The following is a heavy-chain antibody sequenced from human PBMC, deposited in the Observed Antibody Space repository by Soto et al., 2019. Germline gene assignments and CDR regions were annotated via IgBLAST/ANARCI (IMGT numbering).Heavy chain of an antibody. CDR1: GGSIGSGGYY. CDR3: TRSPGYYFDY. Sequence: SETLSLTCTVSGGSIGSGGYYWSWIRQHPGKGLEWIGYIYYSGITYYNPSLKSRVTISVDTSKNQFSLKLSSVTAADTAVYYCTRSPGYYFDYWGQGTLVTVSS. V-gene: IGHV4-31*03. CDR2: IYYSGIT. J-gene: IGHJ4*02.